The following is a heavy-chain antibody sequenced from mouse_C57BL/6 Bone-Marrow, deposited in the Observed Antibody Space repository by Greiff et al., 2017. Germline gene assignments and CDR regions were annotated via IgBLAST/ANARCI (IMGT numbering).Heavy chain of an antibody. CDR3: TPSNYVAY. D-gene: IGHD2-5*01. CDR1: GFNIKDDY. CDR2: IDPENGDT. V-gene: IGHV14-4*01. J-gene: IGHJ3*01. Sequence: EVQLQQSGAELVRPGASVKLSCTASGFNIKDDYMHWVKQRPEQGLEWIGWIDPENGDTEYASKFQGKATITAETSSNTAYLQLSSLTSEDTAVYYCTPSNYVAYWGQGTLVTVSA.